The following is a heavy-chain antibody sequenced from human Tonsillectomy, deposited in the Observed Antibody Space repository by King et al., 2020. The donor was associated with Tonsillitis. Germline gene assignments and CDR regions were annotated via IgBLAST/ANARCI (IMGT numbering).Heavy chain of an antibody. D-gene: IGHD2-2*02. CDR2: IYYSGST. CDR1: GGSISSSSYY. Sequence: LQLQESGPGLVKPSETLSLTCTVSGGSISSSSYYWGWIRQPPGKGLEWIGSIYYSGSTYYNPSLKSRVTISVDTSKNQFSLKLSSVTAADTAVYYCARHTLGYCSSTSCYTGWFDHWGQGTLVTVSS. J-gene: IGHJ5*02. CDR3: ARHTLGYCSSTSCYTGWFDH. V-gene: IGHV4-39*01.